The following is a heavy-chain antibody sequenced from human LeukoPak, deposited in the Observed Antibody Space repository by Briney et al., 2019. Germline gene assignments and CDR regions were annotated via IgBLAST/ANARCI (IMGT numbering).Heavy chain of an antibody. V-gene: IGHV4-30-2*01. D-gene: IGHD3-9*01. CDR1: GGSISSGGYS. J-gene: IGHJ5*02. Sequence: SETLSLACAVSGGSISSGGYSWSWIRQPPGKGLEWIGEINHSGSTNYNPSLKSRVTISVDTSKNQFSLKLSSVTAADTAVYYCARVTGYYDILTGSNWFDPWGQGTLVTVSS. CDR2: INHSGST. CDR3: ARVTGYYDILTGSNWFDP.